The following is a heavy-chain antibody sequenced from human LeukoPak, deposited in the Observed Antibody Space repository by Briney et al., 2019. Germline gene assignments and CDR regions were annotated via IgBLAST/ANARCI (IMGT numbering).Heavy chain of an antibody. CDR3: AKGGKWDVTPFDY. D-gene: IGHD1-26*01. CDR1: GFTLTSYS. J-gene: IGHJ4*02. CDR2: ISGGGGST. Sequence: GGSLRLSCAASGFTLTSYSMNWVRQAPGKGLEWVSTISGGGGSTYYADSVKGRFTISRDNSKNTLYLQVNSLRAEDTAVYYCAKGGKWDVTPFDYWGQGTLVTVSS. V-gene: IGHV3-23*01.